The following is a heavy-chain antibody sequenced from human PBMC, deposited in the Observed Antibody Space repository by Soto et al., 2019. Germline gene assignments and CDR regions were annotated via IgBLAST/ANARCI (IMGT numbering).Heavy chain of an antibody. D-gene: IGHD3-10*01. J-gene: IGHJ4*02. V-gene: IGHV3-33*06. CDR1: GFTFSSYD. CDR3: AKDRGDYNSSPDY. CDR2: IRYDGSNK. Sequence: QVQLVESGGGVVQPGRSLRLSCAASGFTFSSYDMHWVRQTPGKGLEWVAVIRYDGSNKYYGDSVKGRFIISRDNSKNTVYLQMNSLRAGDTAVYYCAKDRGDYNSSPDYWGQGTLVTVS.